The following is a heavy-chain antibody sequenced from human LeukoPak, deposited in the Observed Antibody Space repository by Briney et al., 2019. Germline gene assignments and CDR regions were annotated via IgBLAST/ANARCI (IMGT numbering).Heavy chain of an antibody. CDR3: ARDRGQYPSYGMDV. V-gene: IGHV3-21*01. CDR2: ISSSSSYI. J-gene: IGHJ6*02. Sequence: GGSLRLSCAPSVFTFSRYSMNWVRQAPGKGLEWVSSISSSSSYIYYAGSVKGRFTISRDNAKNSLYLQMNSLTAEDTAVYYCARDRGQYPSYGMDVWGQGTTVTVSS. CDR1: VFTFSRYS. D-gene: IGHD3-10*01.